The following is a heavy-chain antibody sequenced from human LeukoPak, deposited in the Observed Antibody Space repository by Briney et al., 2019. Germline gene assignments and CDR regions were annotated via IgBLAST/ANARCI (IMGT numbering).Heavy chain of an antibody. J-gene: IGHJ5*02. V-gene: IGHV4-34*01. CDR1: GFTFSSYA. D-gene: IGHD3-3*01. Sequence: GSLRLSCAASGFTFSSYAMSWIRQPPGKGLEWIGEINHSGSTNYNPSLKSRVTISVDTSKNQFSLKLSSVTAADTAVYYCARLSKKYDFWSGYSLAPWGQGTLVTVSS. CDR2: INHSGST. CDR3: ARLSKKYDFWSGYSLAP.